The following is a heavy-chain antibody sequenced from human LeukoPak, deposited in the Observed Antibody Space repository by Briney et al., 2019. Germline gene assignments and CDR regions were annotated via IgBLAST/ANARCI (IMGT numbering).Heavy chain of an antibody. J-gene: IGHJ6*02. CDR1: GPSISSADYY. D-gene: IGHD1-7*01. V-gene: IGHV4-31*03. CDR3: ASAYLELHAAYYYGMDV. Sequence: SQTLSPTCTVSGPSISSADYYWSCIRRHPGKGLEGFGHIYCSGTTYYNPSLKSRAPISLDASKKQLYLKMSSVPAADTAVSYCASAYLELHAAYYYGMDVWGQGTPVTVSS. CDR2: IYCSGTT.